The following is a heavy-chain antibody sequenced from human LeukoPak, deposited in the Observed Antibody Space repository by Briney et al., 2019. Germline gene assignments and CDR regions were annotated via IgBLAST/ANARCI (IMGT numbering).Heavy chain of an antibody. V-gene: IGHV3-21*01. J-gene: IGHJ4*02. CDR1: GFTFNPYS. D-gene: IGHD2-21*01. CDR3: ARDPHIVVEASDRVYFLDS. CDR2: INSYGDYI. Sequence: GGSLRLSCAASGFTFNPYSMNWVRQAPGKGLEWVSSINSYGDYIYYADSVKGRFTISRDNAKNSLYLQMNSLRAGDTAVYYCARDPHIVVEASDRVYFLDSWGQGTLVTVSS.